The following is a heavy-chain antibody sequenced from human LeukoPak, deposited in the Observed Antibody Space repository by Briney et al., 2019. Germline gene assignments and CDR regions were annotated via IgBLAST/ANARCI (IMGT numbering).Heavy chain of an antibody. D-gene: IGHD3-3*01. V-gene: IGHV1-69*02. CDR3: ARGSVFGVVIITH. CDR2: IIPILGIA. Sequence: SVKVSCKASGGTFSSYTISWVRQAPGQGLEWMGRIIPILGIANYAQKFQGRVTITADKSTSTAYMELSGLRSEDTAVYYCARGSVFGVVIITHWGQGTLVTVSS. CDR1: GGTFSSYT. J-gene: IGHJ4*02.